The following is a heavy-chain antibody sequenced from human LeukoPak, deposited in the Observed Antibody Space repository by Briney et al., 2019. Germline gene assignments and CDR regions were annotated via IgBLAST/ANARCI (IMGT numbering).Heavy chain of an antibody. D-gene: IGHD2-8*02. CDR3: ASSTGYYYYMDV. CDR1: GGTFSSYA. V-gene: IGHV1-69*13. Sequence: SVKVSCKASGGTFSSYAISWVRQAPGQGLEWMGGIIPIFGTANYAQKFQGRVTITADESTSTAYMELSSLRSEDTAVYYCASSTGYYYYMDVWGKGTTVTISS. CDR2: IIPIFGTA. J-gene: IGHJ6*03.